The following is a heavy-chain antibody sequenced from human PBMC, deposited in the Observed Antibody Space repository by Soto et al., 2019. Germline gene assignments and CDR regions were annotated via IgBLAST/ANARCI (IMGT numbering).Heavy chain of an antibody. Sequence: ASVNVSCKSSGYTFTSYYMNWVRQATGQGLEWMGWMNPNSGNTGYAQKFQGRVTMTRNTSISTAYMELSSLRSEDTAVYYCARGGGTVTTFSGYYYYGMDVWGQGTTVTVSS. D-gene: IGHD4-17*01. CDR2: MNPNSGNT. CDR1: GYTFTSYY. CDR3: ARGGGTVTTFSGYYYYGMDV. V-gene: IGHV1-8*01. J-gene: IGHJ6*02.